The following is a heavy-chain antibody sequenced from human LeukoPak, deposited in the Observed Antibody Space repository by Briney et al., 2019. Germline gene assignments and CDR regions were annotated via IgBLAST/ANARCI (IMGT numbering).Heavy chain of an antibody. J-gene: IGHJ4*02. CDR1: GGSISSSSYY. D-gene: IGHD6-13*01. V-gene: IGHV4-39*01. Sequence: PSETLSLTCTVSGGSISSSSYYWGWIRQPPGKGLEWIGSIYYSGSTYYNPSLKSRVTISVDTSKNQFSLKLSSVTAADTAVYYCARTTCSSSWYWFYWGQGTLVTVSS. CDR3: ARTTCSSSWYWFY. CDR2: IYYSGST.